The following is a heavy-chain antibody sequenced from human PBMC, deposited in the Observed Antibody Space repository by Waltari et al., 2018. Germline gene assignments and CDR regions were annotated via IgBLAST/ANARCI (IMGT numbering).Heavy chain of an antibody. CDR3: TTYYYDSSGYYYHDY. Sequence: QVQLVQSGAEVKKPGASVKVSCKASGYPFTRYDINWVRPATGQGLEWMGWMNPNSGNTGYAQKFQGRVTMTRNTSISTAYMELSSLRSEDTAVYYCTTYYYDSSGYYYHDYWGQGTLVTVSS. D-gene: IGHD3-22*01. CDR2: MNPNSGNT. CDR1: GYPFTRYD. J-gene: IGHJ4*02. V-gene: IGHV1-8*01.